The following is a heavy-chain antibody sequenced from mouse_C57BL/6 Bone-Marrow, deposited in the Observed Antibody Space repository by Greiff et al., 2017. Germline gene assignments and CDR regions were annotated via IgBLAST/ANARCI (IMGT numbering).Heavy chain of an antibody. CDR1: GYTFTDYE. CDR3: TQCAMDY. CDR2: IDPETGGT. D-gene: IGHD6-1*01. Sequence: QVQLQQSGAELVRPGASVTLSCKASGYTFTDYEMHWVKQTPVHGLEWIGAIDPETGGTAYNQKFKGKAILTADQSSSTAYMQLRSLTSEDSAVYCCTQCAMDYWGQGTTVTVSS. J-gene: IGHJ4*01. V-gene: IGHV1-15*01.